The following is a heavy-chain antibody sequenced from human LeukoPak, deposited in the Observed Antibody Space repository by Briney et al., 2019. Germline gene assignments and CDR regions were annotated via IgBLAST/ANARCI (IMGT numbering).Heavy chain of an antibody. J-gene: IGHJ6*02. CDR2: ISSSSSYI. D-gene: IGHD5-24*01. CDR1: GFTFSSYS. CDR3: ARAKGRDGYTGYGMDV. Sequence: SGGSLRLSCAASGFTFSSYSMNWVRQAPGKGLEWVSSISSSSSYIYYADSVKGRFTISRDNAKNSLYLQMNSLRAEDTAVYYCARAKGRDGYTGYGMDVWGQGTTVTVSS. V-gene: IGHV3-21*01.